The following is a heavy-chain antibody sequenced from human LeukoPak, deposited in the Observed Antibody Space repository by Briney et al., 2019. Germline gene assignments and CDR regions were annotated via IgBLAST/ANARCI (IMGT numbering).Heavy chain of an antibody. Sequence: ESGGGLVKPGGSLRLSCAASGFTFSSYSMNWVRQAPGKGLEWVSSISSSSSYIYYADPVKGRFTISRDNAKNSLYLQMNSLRAEDTAVYYCARDGGQTTVTYYYYYGMDVWGQGTTVTVSS. V-gene: IGHV3-21*01. D-gene: IGHD4-17*01. J-gene: IGHJ6*02. CDR2: ISSSSSYI. CDR3: ARDGGQTTVTYYYYYGMDV. CDR1: GFTFSSYS.